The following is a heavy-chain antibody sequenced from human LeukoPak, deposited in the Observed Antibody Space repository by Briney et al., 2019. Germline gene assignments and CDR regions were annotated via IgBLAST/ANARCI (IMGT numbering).Heavy chain of an antibody. CDR3: ARHAEWFGEFYIDY. CDR1: GYSFTSYW. V-gene: IGHV5-51*01. CDR2: IYPCDSDT. D-gene: IGHD3-10*01. Sequence: GEPLKISCKGSGYSFTSYWIGWVRQMPGKGLEWMGIIYPCDSDTRYSPSFQRQVTISADKSISTAYLQWSSLKASDTAMYYCARHAEWFGEFYIDYWGQGTLVTVSS. J-gene: IGHJ4*02.